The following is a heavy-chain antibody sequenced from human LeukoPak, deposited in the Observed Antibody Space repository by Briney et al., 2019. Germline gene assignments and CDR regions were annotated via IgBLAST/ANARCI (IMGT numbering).Heavy chain of an antibody. CDR1: GGSISSYY. D-gene: IGHD6-13*01. Sequence: SETLSLTCTVSGGSISSYYWSWIRPPPAKGREWIGYIYYSGSTTHNPSLKSRVTISVDTSKNQFSLKLSSVTAADTAVYYCARHREQLVPLYYYGMDVWGQGTTVTVSS. CDR3: ARHREQLVPLYYYGMDV. V-gene: IGHV4-59*08. CDR2: IYYSGST. J-gene: IGHJ6*02.